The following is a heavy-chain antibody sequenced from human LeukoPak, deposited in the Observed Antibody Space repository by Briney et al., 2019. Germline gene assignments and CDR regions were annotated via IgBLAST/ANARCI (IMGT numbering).Heavy chain of an antibody. CDR2: ISGSGSTK. CDR3: ARGGYCSNVVCYTSRSLDY. Sequence: PGGSLRLSCAASGFTFSSYSMNWVRQAPGKGLEWVSYISGSGSTKYYADSVRGRFTISRDNAKNSLYLQMNSLRAEDTAVYYCARGGYCSNVVCYTSRSLDYWGQGTLVTVSS. J-gene: IGHJ4*02. D-gene: IGHD2-8*01. V-gene: IGHV3-48*04. CDR1: GFTFSSYS.